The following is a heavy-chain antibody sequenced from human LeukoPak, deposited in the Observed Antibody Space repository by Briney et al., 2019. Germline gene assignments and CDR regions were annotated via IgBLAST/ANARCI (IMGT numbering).Heavy chain of an antibody. CDR2: NT. V-gene: IGHV1-18*01. D-gene: IGHD3-10*01. CDR3: ARGGGRKYDY. J-gene: IGHJ4*02. Sequence: ASVKVSCKASGYSFNNYGITWVRQAPGQGLEWMGYNTNYARKFQGRVTMTTDTSTSTAYMELRSLRSDGTAVYYCARGGGRKYDYWGQGTLVTVSS. CDR1: GYSFNNYG.